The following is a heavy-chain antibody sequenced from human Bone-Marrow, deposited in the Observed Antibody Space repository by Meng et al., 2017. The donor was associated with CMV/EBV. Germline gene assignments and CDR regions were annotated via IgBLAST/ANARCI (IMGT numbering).Heavy chain of an antibody. CDR1: GGSFSGYY. CDR3: ARGGEGPMGITNDAFDI. Sequence: GSLRLSCAVYGGSFSGYYWSWIRQPPGKGLEWIGEINHSGSTNYNPSLQSRVTLSVDTSKHQFSLKLSSVTAADTAVYSCARGGEGPMGITNDAFDIWGQGKMVTVSS. V-gene: IGHV4-34*01. D-gene: IGHD3-22*01. J-gene: IGHJ3*02. CDR2: INHSGST.